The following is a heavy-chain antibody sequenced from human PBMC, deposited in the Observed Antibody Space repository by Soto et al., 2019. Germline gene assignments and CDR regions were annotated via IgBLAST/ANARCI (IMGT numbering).Heavy chain of an antibody. D-gene: IGHD2-15*01. J-gene: IGHJ6*02. V-gene: IGHV6-1*01. CDR3: ARSEEDSDYYYYGMDV. Sequence: SQTLSLTCVGSGDTVSSNSFAWNWVRQSPSRVLEWLGRTYYRSRWYSDYAVSVRSRIDINADTSKNQVSLRLNSVTPEDTAVYYCARSEEDSDYYYYGMDVWGQGTTVTV. CDR1: GDTVSSNSFA. CDR2: TYYRSRWYS.